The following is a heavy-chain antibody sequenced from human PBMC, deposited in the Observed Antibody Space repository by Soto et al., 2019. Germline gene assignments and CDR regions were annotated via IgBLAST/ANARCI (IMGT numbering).Heavy chain of an antibody. J-gene: IGHJ4*02. CDR2: IYYSGST. Sequence: QVQLQESGPGLVTPSQTLSLTCTVSGVSISSGGYYWSWIRQHPGKGLEWIGYIYYSGSTYYNPSLKSRGTISVDTSKNQCSLKLSSVTAADTAVYYCARVHYGSGSYSIDYWGQGTLVTVSS. CDR1: GVSISSGGYY. V-gene: IGHV4-31*03. CDR3: ARVHYGSGSYSIDY. D-gene: IGHD3-10*01.